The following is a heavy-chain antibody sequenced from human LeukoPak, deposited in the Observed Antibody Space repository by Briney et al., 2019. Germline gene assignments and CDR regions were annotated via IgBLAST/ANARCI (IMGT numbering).Heavy chain of an antibody. V-gene: IGHV3-23*01. CDR2: ISGSGGST. CDR1: GFTFSSYA. D-gene: IGHD2-21*01. Sequence: PGGSLRPSCAASGFTFSSYAMSWVRQAPGKGLEWVSAISGSGGSTYYADSVKGRFTISRDNSKNTLYLQMNSLRAEDTAVYYCAKDQIVVVIATFSYWGQGTLVTVSS. J-gene: IGHJ4*02. CDR3: AKDQIVVVIATFSY.